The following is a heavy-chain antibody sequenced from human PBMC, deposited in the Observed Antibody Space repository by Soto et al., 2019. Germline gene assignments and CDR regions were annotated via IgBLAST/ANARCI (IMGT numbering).Heavy chain of an antibody. CDR3: ARFRGFWSGYHDLDIDY. V-gene: IGHV4-31*03. J-gene: IGHJ4*02. CDR2: IYYSGST. CDR1: GGSISSGGYY. Sequence: PSETLSLTCTVSGGSISSGGYYWSWIRQHPGKGLEWIGYIYYSGSTYYNPSLKSRVTISVDTSKNQFSLKLSSVTAADTAVYYCARFRGFWSGYHDLDIDYWGQGTLVTVSS. D-gene: IGHD3-3*01.